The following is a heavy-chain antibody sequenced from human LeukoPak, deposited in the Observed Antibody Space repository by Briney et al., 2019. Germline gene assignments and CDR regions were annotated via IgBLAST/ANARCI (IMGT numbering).Heavy chain of an antibody. CDR3: ARRYCSGGSCYVQDAFDI. V-gene: IGHV3-21*01. J-gene: IGHJ3*02. Sequence: GGSLRLSCAASGFTSSSYSMNWVRQAPGKGLEGVSSISSSSSYIYYADSVKGRFTISRDNAKNSLDLQMNSLRAEDTSVYYCARRYCSGGSCYVQDAFDIWGQGTMVTVSS. D-gene: IGHD2-15*01. CDR1: GFTSSSYS. CDR2: ISSSSSYI.